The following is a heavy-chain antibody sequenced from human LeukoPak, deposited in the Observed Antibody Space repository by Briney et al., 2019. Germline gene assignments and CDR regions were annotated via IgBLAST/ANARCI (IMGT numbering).Heavy chain of an antibody. J-gene: IGHJ4*02. V-gene: IGHV3-30*02. CDR3: ARGSSTSSSG. D-gene: IGHD2-2*01. Sequence: GGSLRLSCAASGFTFSSYGMHWVRQAPGKGLEWEAFIRYDGSNKYYADSVKGRFTISRDNAKNTLYLQMNSLRAEDTAVYYCARGSSTSSSGWGQGTLVTVSS. CDR1: GFTFSSYG. CDR2: IRYDGSNK.